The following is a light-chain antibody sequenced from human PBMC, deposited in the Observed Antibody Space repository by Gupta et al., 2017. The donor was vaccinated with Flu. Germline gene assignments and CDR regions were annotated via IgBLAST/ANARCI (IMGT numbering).Light chain of an antibody. V-gene: IGLV3-21*03. CDR1: KIGTES. Sequence: PGKTATIAGGANKIGTESVHWYQQRPGLAPVLVVYDDHYRPSGIPERFSGSNSGNTATLTISGGEAGDEADYYCQRGESSVGWVFGGGTKLTVL. CDR3: QRGESSVGWV. CDR2: DDH. J-gene: IGLJ3*02.